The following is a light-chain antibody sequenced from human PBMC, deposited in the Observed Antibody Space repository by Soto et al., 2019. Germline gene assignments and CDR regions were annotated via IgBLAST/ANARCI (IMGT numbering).Light chain of an antibody. CDR1: QSVDTF. J-gene: IGKJ1*01. V-gene: IGKV3-20*01. CDR3: QHYGTTFTWT. CDR2: GGS. Sequence: SAFTQSPATLSLSPGERATLSFRASQSVDTFLAWYQQKPGQAPRLLIYGGSTRATGIPDRFSGSGSGTDFTLTISRLEPEDFAVYYCQHYGTTFTWTFGQGTKVDIK.